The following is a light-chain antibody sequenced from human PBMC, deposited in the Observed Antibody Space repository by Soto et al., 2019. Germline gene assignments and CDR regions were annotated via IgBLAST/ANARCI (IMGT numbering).Light chain of an antibody. V-gene: IGLV2-14*01. CDR2: EVN. J-gene: IGLJ1*01. CDR3: TSYTSSSTLV. CDR1: SSDVGGYNY. Sequence: ALTQPASVSGSPGQSITVSCTGTSSDVGGYNYVSWYQQHPGKAPQLLIYEVNIRPSGVSNRFSASKSGNTASLTISGLQAEDEADYYCTSYTSSSTLVFGTGTKVTVL.